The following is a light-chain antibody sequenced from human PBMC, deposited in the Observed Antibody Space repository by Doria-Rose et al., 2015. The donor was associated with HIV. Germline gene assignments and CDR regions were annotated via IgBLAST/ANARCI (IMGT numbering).Light chain of an antibody. CDR1: QSIDTY. CDR3: QQSYSTPYT. CDR2: AAS. J-gene: IGKJ2*01. V-gene: IGKV1-39*01. Sequence: DIQMTQSPSSLSASVGDRVTITCRSSQSIDTYLNWYQQKPGEAPKVLIYAASTLHSRVPLRFSGSGSGTDFTLTIASLQPEDFAIYHCQQSYSTPYTFGQGTKPEIK.